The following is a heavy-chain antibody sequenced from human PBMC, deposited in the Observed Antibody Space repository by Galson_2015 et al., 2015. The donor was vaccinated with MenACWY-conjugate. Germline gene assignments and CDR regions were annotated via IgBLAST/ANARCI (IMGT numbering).Heavy chain of an antibody. Sequence: SLRLSCAASGFTFSNSWMNWIRQAPGSGLEWVANINPEGSRGTYVDSVKGRFTISRDNAGNLVYLEMNSLRPEDTAVFYCAAWTADDNYWAQGTLVTVSS. D-gene: IGHD3/OR15-3a*01. J-gene: IGHJ4*02. V-gene: IGHV3-7*01. CDR1: GFTFSNSW. CDR3: AAWTADDNY. CDR2: INPEGSRG.